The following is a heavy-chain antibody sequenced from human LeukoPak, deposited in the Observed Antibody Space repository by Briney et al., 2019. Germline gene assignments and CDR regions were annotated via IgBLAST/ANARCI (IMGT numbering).Heavy chain of an antibody. V-gene: IGHV4-39*07. D-gene: IGHD3-22*01. CDR2: IYYSRTT. Sequence: PSETLSLTCTVSGGSITSSSDYWGWIRQPPGKGLEWIGSIYYSRTTYYNPSLKSRLTMSVDTSKNQFSLQLSSVAAADTAVYYCARYREYDSSGYYYYFDYWGQGTLVTVSS. J-gene: IGHJ4*02. CDR1: GGSITSSSDY. CDR3: ARYREYDSSGYYYYFDY.